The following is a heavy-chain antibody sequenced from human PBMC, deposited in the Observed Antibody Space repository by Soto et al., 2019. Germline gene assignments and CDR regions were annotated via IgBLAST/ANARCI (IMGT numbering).Heavy chain of an antibody. CDR2: ISRSGDTS. CDR3: AKDQVNFLAAAGTGVYYYYCMNG. V-gene: IGHV3-23*01. Sequence: GGSLRLSCAASGFTFDNYVMTWVRQAPGKGLECVSAISRSGDTSYYADSAKGRFTISRDNSKNTLYLQMNSLRVEDTAVYYCAKDQVNFLAAAGTGVYYYYCMNGWGQRTTVTVSS. J-gene: IGHJ6*01. CDR1: GFTFDNYV. D-gene: IGHD6-13*01.